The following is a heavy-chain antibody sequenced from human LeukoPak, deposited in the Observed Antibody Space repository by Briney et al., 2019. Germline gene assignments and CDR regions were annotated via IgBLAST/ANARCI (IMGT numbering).Heavy chain of an antibody. CDR2: IYSGGST. CDR3: ARFITMMSIGNWFDP. CDR1: GFTVSSNY. J-gene: IGHJ5*02. D-gene: IGHD3-22*01. Sequence: GGSLRLSCAASGFTVSSNYMSWVRQAPGKGLEWVSVIYSGGSTYYADSVKGRFTISRDNSKNTLYLQMKSLRAEDTAVYYCARFITMMSIGNWFDPWGQGTLVTVSS. V-gene: IGHV3-66*02.